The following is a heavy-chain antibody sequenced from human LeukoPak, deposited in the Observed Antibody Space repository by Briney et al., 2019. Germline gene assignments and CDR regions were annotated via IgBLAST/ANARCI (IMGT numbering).Heavy chain of an antibody. Sequence: SETLSLTCAVYGGSFSGYYWTWTRQPPGKGLEWIGEINHSGSTNYNPSLKSRVTISVDTSKSQFFLKLSSVTAADTAIYFCARRGLRFLESVKYSWFDPWGQGTLVTVSS. J-gene: IGHJ5*02. CDR1: GGSFSGYY. CDR3: ARRGLRFLESVKYSWFDP. V-gene: IGHV4-34*01. D-gene: IGHD3-3*01. CDR2: INHSGST.